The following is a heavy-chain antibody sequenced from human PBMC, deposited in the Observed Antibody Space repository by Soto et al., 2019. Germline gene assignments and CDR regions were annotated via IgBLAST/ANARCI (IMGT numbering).Heavy chain of an antibody. J-gene: IGHJ5*02. Sequence: SETLSLTCTVSGGSIRSSTYYWGWIRQPPGKGLEWIGSIYYSGSTHNTPSLKSRVTISVDTSKNQFSLTLTSVTAADTAVYYCARQCRGVTCHWFVPWGQGTLVTVSS. V-gene: IGHV4-39*01. CDR2: IYYSGST. CDR3: ARQCRGVTCHWFVP. D-gene: IGHD2-15*01. CDR1: GGSIRSSTYY.